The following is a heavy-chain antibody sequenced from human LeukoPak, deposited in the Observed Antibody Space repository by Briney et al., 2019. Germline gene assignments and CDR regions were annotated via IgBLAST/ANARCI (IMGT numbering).Heavy chain of an antibody. Sequence: GGSLRHSCAASGFTFSSYAMSWVRQAPGKGLEWVSAISGSGGSTYYADSVKGRFTISRDNSKNTLYLQMNSLRAEDTAVYYCAKDLGHYYYYGMDVWGKGTTDTVSS. CDR3: AKDLGHYYYYGMDV. CDR1: GFTFSSYA. CDR2: ISGSGGST. D-gene: IGHD7-27*01. J-gene: IGHJ6*04. V-gene: IGHV3-23*01.